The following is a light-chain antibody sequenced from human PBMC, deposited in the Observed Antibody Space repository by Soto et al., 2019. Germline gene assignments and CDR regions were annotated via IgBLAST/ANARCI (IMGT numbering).Light chain of an antibody. J-gene: IGLJ1*01. CDR3: ASNVGRNTYV. Sequence: QSVLTQPASVSGSPGQSITISCTGTSSDVGGYNYVSWYQQHPGKAPKFLLYEVSNRPSGVSHRFSGSKSGNTASLTISGLQAEDEADYQCASNVGRNTYVFATVNKVTV. CDR1: SSDVGGYNY. CDR2: EVS. V-gene: IGLV2-14*01.